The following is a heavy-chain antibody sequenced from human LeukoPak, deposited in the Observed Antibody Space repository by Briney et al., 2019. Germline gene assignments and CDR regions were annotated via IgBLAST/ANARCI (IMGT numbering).Heavy chain of an antibody. CDR2: MNPNGGNT. D-gene: IGHD3-3*01. V-gene: IGHV1-8*03. CDR3: ARRPPDSYYAFGSGYHHAFYI. J-gene: IGHJ3*02. CDR1: GYTFTSYA. Sequence: ASVKLSCKASGYTFTSYAIDCMRQATGHGLAWMGWMNPNGGNTGYVQKLQGRVTITRNTSISTAYMELSTLRSEDTAVYYCARRPPDSYYAFGSGYHHAFYIWGEGKMGTVS.